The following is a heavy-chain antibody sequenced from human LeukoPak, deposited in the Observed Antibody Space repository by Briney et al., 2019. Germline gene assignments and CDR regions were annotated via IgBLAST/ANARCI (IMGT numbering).Heavy chain of an antibody. V-gene: IGHV3-23*01. D-gene: IGHD6-19*01. CDR2: ISGSGGST. CDR3: ARAPKYSSGWYRDYYGMDV. J-gene: IGHJ6*02. Sequence: GGSLRLSCAASGFTFSSYAMSWVRQAPGKGLEWVSAISGSGGSTYYADSVKGRFTISRDNAKNSLYLQMNSLRAEDTAVYYCARAPKYSSGWYRDYYGMDVWGQGTTVTVSS. CDR1: GFTFSSYA.